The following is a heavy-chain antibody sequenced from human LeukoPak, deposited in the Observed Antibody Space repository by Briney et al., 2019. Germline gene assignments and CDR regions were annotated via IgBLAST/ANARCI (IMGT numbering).Heavy chain of an antibody. CDR2: ISYDGSNK. Sequence: PGGSLRLSCAASGFTFSSYGMHRVRQAPGKGLEWVAVISYDGSNKYYADSVKGRFTISRDNSKNTLYLQMNSLRAEDTAVYYCANCKRYYDPPDYWGQGTLVTVSS. D-gene: IGHD3-3*01. V-gene: IGHV3-30*18. J-gene: IGHJ4*02. CDR1: GFTFSSYG. CDR3: ANCKRYYDPPDY.